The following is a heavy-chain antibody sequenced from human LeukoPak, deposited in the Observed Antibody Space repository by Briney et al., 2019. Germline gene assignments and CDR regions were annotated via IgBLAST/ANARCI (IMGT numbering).Heavy chain of an antibody. V-gene: IGHV1-69*06. J-gene: IGHJ4*02. CDR1: GGTFSSYA. Sequence: SVKVSCKASGGTFSSYAISWVRQAPGQGLEWMGGIIPIFGTANYAQKFQGRVTITADKSTSIAYMELSSLRSEDTAVYYCARSYYDILTGYLSPYYFDYWGQGTLVTVSS. CDR2: IIPIFGTA. D-gene: IGHD3-9*01. CDR3: ARSYYDILTGYLSPYYFDY.